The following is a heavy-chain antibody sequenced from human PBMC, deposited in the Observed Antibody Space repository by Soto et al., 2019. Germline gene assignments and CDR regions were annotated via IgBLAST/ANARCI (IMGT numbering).Heavy chain of an antibody. Sequence: LSLTCTVSGGSISSGGYYWSWIRQHPGKGLEWIGYIYYSGSTYYNPSLKSRVTISVDTSKNQFSLKLSSVTAADTAVYYCAREGQLLWFGELLPDAFDIWGQGTMVTVSS. V-gene: IGHV4-31*03. J-gene: IGHJ3*02. CDR1: GGSISSGGYY. D-gene: IGHD3-10*01. CDR3: AREGQLLWFGELLPDAFDI. CDR2: IYYSGST.